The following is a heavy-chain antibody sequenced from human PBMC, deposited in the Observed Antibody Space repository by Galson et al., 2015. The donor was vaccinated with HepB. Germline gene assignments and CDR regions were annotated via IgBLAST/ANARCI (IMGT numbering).Heavy chain of an antibody. J-gene: IGHJ4*02. CDR1: GFSFSSYA. Sequence: SLRLSCAASGFSFSSYAMSWVRQGPGKGLEWVSTLSGGGGGTYYADSVKGRFTVSRDNSRNTLYLQMNSLRAEDTAVYYCAKDQRKYCSSTICYHSQGFDYWGQGTLVTVSS. D-gene: IGHD2-2*01. CDR2: LSGGGGGT. CDR3: AKDQRKYCSSTICYHSQGFDY. V-gene: IGHV3-23*01.